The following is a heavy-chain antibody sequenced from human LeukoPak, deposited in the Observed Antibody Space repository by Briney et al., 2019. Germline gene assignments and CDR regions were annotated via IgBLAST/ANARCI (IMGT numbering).Heavy chain of an antibody. CDR1: GYSFTSYW. D-gene: IGHD2-2*01. Sequence: GESLKISCKGSGYSFTSYWIGWVRQMPRKGLEWMGIIFPGDSDTRYSPSFQGQVTISADKSISTAYLQWSSLKASDTAMYYCARVIRLLYCSSTSCYGAFDYWGQGTLVTVSS. CDR2: IFPGDSDT. CDR3: ARVIRLLYCSSTSCYGAFDY. J-gene: IGHJ4*02. V-gene: IGHV5-51*01.